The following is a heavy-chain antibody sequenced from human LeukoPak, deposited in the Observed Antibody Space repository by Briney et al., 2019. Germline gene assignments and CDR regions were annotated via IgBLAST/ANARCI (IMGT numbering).Heavy chain of an antibody. D-gene: IGHD6-19*01. CDR1: GYTFTGYY. V-gene: IGHV1-2*02. Sequence: GAAVKVSCKASGYTFTGYYMHWVRQAPGQGLEWMGWINPNSGGTNYAQKFQGRVTMTRDTSISTAYMELSRLRSDDTAVYYCARDLYSSGWYNWFDPWGQGTLVTVSS. J-gene: IGHJ5*02. CDR3: ARDLYSSGWYNWFDP. CDR2: INPNSGGT.